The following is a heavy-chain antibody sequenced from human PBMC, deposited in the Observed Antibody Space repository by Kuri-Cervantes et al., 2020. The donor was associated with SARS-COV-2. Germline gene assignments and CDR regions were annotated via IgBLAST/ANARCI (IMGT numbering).Heavy chain of an antibody. D-gene: IGHD6-19*01. V-gene: IGHV3-48*03. CDR1: GFTFSSYE. CDR2: ISSSGSTI. Sequence: GESLKISCAASGFTFSSYEMNWVRQAPGKGLEWVSYISSSGSTIYYADSVKGRYTLSRDNSKNTLYLQMNSLRAEDTAVYYCARGWGIAVAGTYYYYGMDVWGQGTTVTVSS. J-gene: IGHJ6*02. CDR3: ARGWGIAVAGTYYYYGMDV.